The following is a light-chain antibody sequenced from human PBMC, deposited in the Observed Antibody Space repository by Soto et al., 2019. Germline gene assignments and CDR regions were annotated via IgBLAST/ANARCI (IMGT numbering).Light chain of an antibody. CDR3: CSYAGSSTLPYV. J-gene: IGLJ1*01. CDR1: SSDVGSYNL. V-gene: IGLV2-23*02. CDR2: EVS. Sequence: QSVLTQPASVSVSPGQSITISCTGTSSDVGSYNLVSWYQQHPGKAPKLMIYEVSKRPSGVSNRFSGSKSGNTASLTISGLQAEDEADYYCCSYAGSSTLPYVFGTGTKVTVL.